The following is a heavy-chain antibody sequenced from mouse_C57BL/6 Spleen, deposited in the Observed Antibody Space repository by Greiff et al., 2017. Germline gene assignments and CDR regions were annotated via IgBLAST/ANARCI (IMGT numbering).Heavy chain of an antibody. Sequence: VQLQQSGPALVKPGASVTISCKASGYSFTGYYMNWVKQSPEKSLEWIGEINPSTGGTTYNQKFKAKATLTVDKSSSTAYMQLKSLTSEDSAVYYCARTDYDAFYAMDYWGQGTSVTVSS. J-gene: IGHJ4*01. CDR1: GYSFTGYY. D-gene: IGHD2-4*01. CDR3: ARTDYDAFYAMDY. CDR2: INPSTGGT. V-gene: IGHV1-42*01.